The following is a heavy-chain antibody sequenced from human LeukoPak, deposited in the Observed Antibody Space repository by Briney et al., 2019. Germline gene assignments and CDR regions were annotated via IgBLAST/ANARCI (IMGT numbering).Heavy chain of an antibody. J-gene: IGHJ4*02. Sequence: ASVKVSCKASGYTFTGYCMHWVRQAPGQGLEWMGWINPNSGGTNYAQKLQGRVTMTTDTSTSTAYMELRSLRSDDTAAYYCARVSLEYYYDSSGFDYWGQGTLVTVSS. CDR2: INPNSGGT. V-gene: IGHV1-2*02. CDR3: ARVSLEYYYDSSGFDY. CDR1: GYTFTGYC. D-gene: IGHD3-22*01.